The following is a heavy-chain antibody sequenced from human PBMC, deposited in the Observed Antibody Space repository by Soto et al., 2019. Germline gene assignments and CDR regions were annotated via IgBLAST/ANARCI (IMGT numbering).Heavy chain of an antibody. Sequence: QVTLKESGPVLVKPTETLTLTCTVSGFSLSSARMGVSWSRQPPGKALEWLANIFSNDEKSYNTSLKSRLTISKETSKSQVVLTMTNMDPVDTATYYCARTYYFASSGYRTLDYWGQGTLVSVSS. V-gene: IGHV2-26*01. CDR3: ARTYYFASSGYRTLDY. CDR2: IFSNDEK. D-gene: IGHD3-22*01. J-gene: IGHJ4*02. CDR1: GFSLSSARMG.